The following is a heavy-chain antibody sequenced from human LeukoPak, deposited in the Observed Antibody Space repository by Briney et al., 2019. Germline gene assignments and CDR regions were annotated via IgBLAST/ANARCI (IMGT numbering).Heavy chain of an antibody. J-gene: IGHJ4*02. D-gene: IGHD5-18*01. CDR1: GFTFDDYA. V-gene: IGHV3-9*01. Sequence: GGSLRLSCAASGFTFDDYAMHWVRQAPGKGLEWVSGISWNSGSIGYADSVKGRFTISRDNAKNSLYLQMNSLRAEDTAVYYCASGRRGYSYGYFDYWGQGTLVTVSS. CDR2: ISWNSGSI. CDR3: ASGRRGYSYGYFDY.